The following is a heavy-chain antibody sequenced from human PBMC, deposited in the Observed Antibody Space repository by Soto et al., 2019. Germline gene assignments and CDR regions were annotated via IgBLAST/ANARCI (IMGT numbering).Heavy chain of an antibody. J-gene: IGHJ6*02. CDR3: AKIRGRYYYYGMDV. D-gene: IGHD2-15*01. CDR1: GFTFSSYA. CDR2: ISASGGST. Sequence: PGGSLRLSCAASGFTFSSYAMSWVRQAPGKGLEWVSAISASGGSTYYADSVKGRFTISRDNSKNTLYLQMNSLSAEDTAVYYCAKIRGRYYYYGMDVWGQGTTVTVSS. V-gene: IGHV3-23*01.